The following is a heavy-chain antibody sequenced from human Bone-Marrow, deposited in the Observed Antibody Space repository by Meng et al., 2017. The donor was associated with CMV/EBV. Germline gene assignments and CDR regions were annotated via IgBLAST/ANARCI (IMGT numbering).Heavy chain of an antibody. CDR3: ARDRIHDAFDI. Sequence: SCKASGFTFSSYDMHWVRQATGKGLEWVSAIGTAGDTYYPGSVKGRFTISRENAKNSLYLQMNSLRAGDTAVYYCARDRIHDAFDIWGQGTMVTVSS. J-gene: IGHJ3*02. CDR1: GFTFSSYD. D-gene: IGHD2-21*01. CDR2: IGTAGDT. V-gene: IGHV3-13*01.